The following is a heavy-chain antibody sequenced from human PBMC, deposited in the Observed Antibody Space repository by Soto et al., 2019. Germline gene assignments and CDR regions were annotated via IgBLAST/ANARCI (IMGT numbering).Heavy chain of an antibody. CDR3: ATGTRNSWTCDF. V-gene: IGHV1-69*01. Sequence: QVQVVQSGAEVKKPGSSVKVSCKASGGTFSNYAISWVRQAPGHGLEWVGGIIPLTETPVYAQTVQGRLTITADEITSAAYMALSSLRADDTAVYYCATGTRNSWTCDFWGQGTLVTVSS. J-gene: IGHJ4*02. CDR2: IIPLTETP. CDR1: GGTFSNYA. D-gene: IGHD6-13*01.